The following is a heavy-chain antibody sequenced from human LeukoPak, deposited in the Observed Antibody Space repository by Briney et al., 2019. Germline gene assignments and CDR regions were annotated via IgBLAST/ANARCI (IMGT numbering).Heavy chain of an antibody. J-gene: IGHJ4*02. Sequence: ASVKVSCNATGYTFTSYGISWVRQAPGQGLEWMGWISSNSDNTNYAQKLQGRVTMTTDTSTSTDYMELRSLRSDDTALYFCARDWGSIKVSGDYWGQGTLVTVSS. CDR3: ARDWGSIKVSGDY. D-gene: IGHD7-27*01. V-gene: IGHV1-18*01. CDR2: ISSNSDNT. CDR1: GYTFTSYG.